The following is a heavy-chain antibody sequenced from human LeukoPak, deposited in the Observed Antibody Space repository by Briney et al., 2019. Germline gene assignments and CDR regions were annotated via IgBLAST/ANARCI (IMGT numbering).Heavy chain of an antibody. CDR1: GYNFRNYG. D-gene: IGHD5-18*01. V-gene: IGHV1-18*01. CDR2: ITAGNGNT. J-gene: IGHJ3*02. CDR3: ARDSARGYSYGYNAFDI. Sequence: ASVKVSCKASGYNFRNYGIGWVRQAPRQGLEWMGWITAGNGNTNYAQKVLGRVTMTTDTSTSTAYMEERSLRSDDTAVYFCARDSARGYSYGYNAFDIWGQGTMVTVSS.